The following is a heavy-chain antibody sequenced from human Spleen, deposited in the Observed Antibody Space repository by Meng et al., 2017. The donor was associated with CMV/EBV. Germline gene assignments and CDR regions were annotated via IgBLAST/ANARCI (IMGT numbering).Heavy chain of an antibody. Sequence: GGSLRLSCAASGFTVSSNYMNWVRQAPGKGLEWVSVIYIDGTTYYADSVKGRFTISRDNSKNTLYLQMNSLRPEDTAVYYCARLTTVVTPGVDYWGQGTLVTVSS. D-gene: IGHD4-23*01. CDR2: IYIDGTT. V-gene: IGHV3-66*02. CDR3: ARLTTVVTPGVDY. J-gene: IGHJ4*02. CDR1: GFTVSSNY.